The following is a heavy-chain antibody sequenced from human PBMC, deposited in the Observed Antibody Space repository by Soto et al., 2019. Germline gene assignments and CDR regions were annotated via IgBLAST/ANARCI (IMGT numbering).Heavy chain of an antibody. Sequence: GGSLRLSCAASGFTVSSNYMSWVRQAPGKGLEWVSVIYSGGSTYYADSVKGRFTISRDNSKNTLYLQMNSLRAEDTAVYYCARDEGYYYGSGSYSAFDIWGQGTMVTVSS. CDR3: ARDEGYYYGSGSYSAFDI. D-gene: IGHD3-10*01. CDR2: IYSGGST. V-gene: IGHV3-53*01. J-gene: IGHJ3*02. CDR1: GFTVSSNY.